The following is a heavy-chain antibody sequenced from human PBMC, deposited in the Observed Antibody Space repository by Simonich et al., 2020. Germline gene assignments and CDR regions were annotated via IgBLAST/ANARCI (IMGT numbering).Heavy chain of an antibody. CDR1: GYTFTGYY. CDR2: INPNTGGT. J-gene: IGHJ3*02. CDR3: ARGPRWTGDDAFDI. Sequence: QVQLVQSGAEVKKPGASVKVSCKASGYTFTGYYMHWVRQAPGQGLEWSGWINPNTGGTNHAQKFEGRVTMTRDTSISTAYMELSRLGSDDTAVYYCARGPRWTGDDAFDIWGQGTMVTVSS. D-gene: IGHD7-27*01. V-gene: IGHV1-2*02.